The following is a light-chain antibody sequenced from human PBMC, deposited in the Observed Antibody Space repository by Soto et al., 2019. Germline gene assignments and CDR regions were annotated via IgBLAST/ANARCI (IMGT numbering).Light chain of an antibody. CDR3: QHYDHWPLT. CDR1: QSVSSN. Sequence: EIVMTQSPATLSVSLGERATVSCRASQSVSSNLAWLQQKPGQAPRLLIYAASTRATGVPARFSGSGSGTDFTLTISSLQAEYFAVYYCQHYDHWPLTFGQGTRVEVK. J-gene: IGKJ1*01. V-gene: IGKV3-15*01. CDR2: AAS.